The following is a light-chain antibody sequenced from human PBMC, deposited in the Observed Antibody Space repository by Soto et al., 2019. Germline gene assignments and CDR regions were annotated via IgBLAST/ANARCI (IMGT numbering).Light chain of an antibody. V-gene: IGKV3-20*01. CDR3: QHYGSSRT. CDR2: GAS. CDR1: QSVGSSY. J-gene: IGKJ1*01. Sequence: EIVLTQSPDTLSLSPGERATLSCRASQSVGSSYLAWYQQKPGQAPRLLIYGASSRATGIPDRFSGGGSGTDFTLTTSRLEPKDFAVYYCQHYGSSRTFGQGTGVEIK.